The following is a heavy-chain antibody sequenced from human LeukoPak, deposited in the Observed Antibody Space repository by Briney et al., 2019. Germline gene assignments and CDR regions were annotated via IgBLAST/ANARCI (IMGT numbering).Heavy chain of an antibody. CDR2: IYYSGST. Sequence: PSETLSLTCTVSGGSISSSSYYWGWIRQPPGKGLEWIGSIYYSGSTYYNPSLKSRVTISVDTSKNQFSLKLSSVTAADTAVYYCARRPTTYYDIRFDYWGQGTLVTVSS. D-gene: IGHD3-9*01. J-gene: IGHJ4*02. CDR1: GGSISSSSYY. V-gene: IGHV4-39*07. CDR3: ARRPTTYYDIRFDY.